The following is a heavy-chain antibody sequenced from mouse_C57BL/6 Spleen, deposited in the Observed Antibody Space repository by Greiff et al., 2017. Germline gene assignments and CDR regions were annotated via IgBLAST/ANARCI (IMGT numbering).Heavy chain of an antibody. Sequence: EVQLVESGPGLVKPSQSLSLTCSVTGYSITSGYYWNWIRQFPGNKLEWMGYISYDGSNNYNPSLKNRISIARDTSKNQFFLKLNSVTTEDTDTCYCARRGNKGSMDDWGQGTSVTVSS. CDR1: GYSITSGYY. CDR2: ISYDGSN. J-gene: IGHJ4*01. V-gene: IGHV3-6*01. D-gene: IGHD2-1*01. CDR3: ARRGNKGSMDD.